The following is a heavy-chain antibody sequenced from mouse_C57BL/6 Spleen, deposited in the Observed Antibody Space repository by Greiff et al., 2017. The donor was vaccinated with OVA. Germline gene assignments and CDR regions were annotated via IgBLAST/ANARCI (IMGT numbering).Heavy chain of an antibody. CDR2: IDPSDSYT. D-gene: IGHD3-2*02. CDR1: GYTFTSYW. V-gene: IGHV1-69*01. Sequence: VQLQQPGAELVMPGASVKLSCKASGYTFTSYWMHWVKQRPGQGLAWIGEIDPSDSYTNYNQKFKGKSTLTVDKSSSTAYMQLSSLTSEDSAVYYCAREGTAQATGFAYWGQGTLVTVSA. J-gene: IGHJ3*01. CDR3: AREGTAQATGFAY.